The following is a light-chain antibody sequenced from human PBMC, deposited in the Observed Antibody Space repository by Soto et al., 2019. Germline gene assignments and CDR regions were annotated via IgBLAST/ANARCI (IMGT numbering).Light chain of an antibody. J-gene: IGKJ1*01. Sequence: DIQTTQSPSTLSASIGDRVTITCRASQNINNWIAWYQQKPGKAPKFLIYDASTLESGVPSRFSGSGFGTEFSLTISSLQPDDFGSYYCQHMRTFGQGTKVDIK. CDR3: QHMRT. CDR2: DAS. CDR1: QNINNW. V-gene: IGKV1-5*01.